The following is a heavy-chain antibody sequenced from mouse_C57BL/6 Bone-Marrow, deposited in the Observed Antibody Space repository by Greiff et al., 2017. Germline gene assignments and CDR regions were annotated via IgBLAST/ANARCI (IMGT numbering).Heavy chain of an antibody. D-gene: IGHD2-4*01. Sequence: VQLQQPGAELVMPGASVKLSCKASGYTFTSYWMHWVKQRPGQGLEWIGEIDPSDSYTNYNQKFKGKSTLTVDKSSGTAYMQLSSLTSEDSAVYYCARRDYGGWGQGTTLTVSS. CDR1: GYTFTSYW. CDR2: IDPSDSYT. J-gene: IGHJ2*01. V-gene: IGHV1-69*01. CDR3: ARRDYGG.